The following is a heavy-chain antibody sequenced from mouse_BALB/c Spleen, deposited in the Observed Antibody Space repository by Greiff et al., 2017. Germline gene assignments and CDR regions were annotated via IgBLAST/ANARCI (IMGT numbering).Heavy chain of an antibody. D-gene: IGHD1-1*01. J-gene: IGHJ2*01. V-gene: IGHV1-7*01. Sequence: VQLQQSGAELAKPGASVKMSCKASGYTFTSYWMHWVKQRPGQGLEWIGYINPSTGYTEYNQKFKDKATLTADKPSSTAYMQLSSLTSEDSAVYYCARWPITTVVATDYWGQGTTLTVSS. CDR1: GYTFTSYW. CDR2: INPSTGYT. CDR3: ARWPITTVVATDY.